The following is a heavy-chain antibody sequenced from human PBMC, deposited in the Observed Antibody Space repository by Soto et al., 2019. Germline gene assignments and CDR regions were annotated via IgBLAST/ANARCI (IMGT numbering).Heavy chain of an antibody. CDR2: ISGSGGST. V-gene: IGHV3-23*01. CDR3: AKASGWFGEFDY. Sequence: EVQLLESGGGLVQPGGSLRLSCAASGFTFSSYAMSWVRQAPGKGLEWVSAISGSGGSTYYADSVKGRFTISRDNSMNALYLQRNGLRAEDTAVYYCAKASGWFGEFDYWGQGTLVTVSS. J-gene: IGHJ4*02. D-gene: IGHD3-10*01. CDR1: GFTFSSYA.